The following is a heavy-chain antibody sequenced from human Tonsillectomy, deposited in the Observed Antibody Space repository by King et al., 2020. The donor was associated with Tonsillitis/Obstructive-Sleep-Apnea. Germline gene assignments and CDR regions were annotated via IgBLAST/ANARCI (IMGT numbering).Heavy chain of an antibody. J-gene: IGHJ6*03. CDR2: RSYDGSNK. V-gene: IGHV3-30*18. CDR1: GFTLNIYG. CDR3: AKQSLPADYGDYGENDYYYYMDV. Sequence: VQLVESGGGVVQPGRSLRLSCAASGFTLNIYGMHWVRQAPGKGLEWVAVRSYDGSNKYYADSVKGRFTISRDTSKNTLYLQMNSLRAEDTAVYFCAKQSLPADYGDYGENDYYYYMDVWGKGTTVTVSS. D-gene: IGHD4-17*01.